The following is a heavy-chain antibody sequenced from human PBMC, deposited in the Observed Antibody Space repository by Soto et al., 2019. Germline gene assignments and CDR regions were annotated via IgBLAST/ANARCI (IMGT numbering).Heavy chain of an antibody. CDR2: IYPGDSDT. CDR1: GYSFTSYW. CDR3: ARGSYGFGYYYGMDV. J-gene: IGHJ6*02. V-gene: IGHV5-51*01. D-gene: IGHD5-18*01. Sequence: GESLKISCKGSGYSFTSYWIGWVRQMPGKGLEWMGIIYPGDSDTRYSPSFQGQVTISADKSISTAYLQWSSLKASDTAMYYCARGSYGFGYYYGMDVWGQGTTVTVSS.